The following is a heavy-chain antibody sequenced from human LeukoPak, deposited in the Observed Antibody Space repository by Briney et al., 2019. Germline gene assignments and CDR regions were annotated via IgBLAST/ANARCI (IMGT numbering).Heavy chain of an antibody. CDR2: ISGSGGSK. V-gene: IGHV3-23*01. J-gene: IGHJ4*02. CDR1: GFTFSNYA. D-gene: IGHD6-13*01. CDR3: AKDPIAAAGPPSYY. Sequence: GGSLRLSCAASGFTFSNYAMTWVRQAPGKGLEWVSVISGSGGSKYYAESVKGRFTISRDNSKNTLYLQMNSLRAEDTAVYYCAKDPIAAAGPPSYYWGQGTLVTVSS.